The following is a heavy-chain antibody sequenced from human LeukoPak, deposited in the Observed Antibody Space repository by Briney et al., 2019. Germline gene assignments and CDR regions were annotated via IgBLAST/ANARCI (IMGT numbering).Heavy chain of an antibody. D-gene: IGHD3-16*01. CDR2: IYSGDNT. V-gene: IGHV3-66*02. J-gene: IGHJ4*02. Sequence: GGSLRLSRAASGFTVSNNYMSWVRQAPGKGLEWVSVIYSGDNTYYVESVKGRFTISRDNSKNTLFLQMNRLRAEDTAVYYCAGRRVLDASFDYWGQGTLVTVSS. CDR1: GFTVSNNY. CDR3: AGRRVLDASFDY.